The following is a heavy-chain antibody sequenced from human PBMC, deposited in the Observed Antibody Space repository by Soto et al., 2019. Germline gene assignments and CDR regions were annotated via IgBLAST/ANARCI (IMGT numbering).Heavy chain of an antibody. D-gene: IGHD2-8*01. CDR2: ISGSGITT. Sequence: EVQLLESGAGLAQAGGSLRLSCVASGFTFSDYAMSWVRQTPGKGLEWVSSISGSGITTYYADSVKSRFTISRDNSKNTVFLEMNSLRVEDTAIYYCAKVIVLLVYAVDSWVQGSLVTVSS. V-gene: IGHV3-23*01. CDR3: AKVIVLLVYAVDS. CDR1: GFTFSDYA. J-gene: IGHJ4*02.